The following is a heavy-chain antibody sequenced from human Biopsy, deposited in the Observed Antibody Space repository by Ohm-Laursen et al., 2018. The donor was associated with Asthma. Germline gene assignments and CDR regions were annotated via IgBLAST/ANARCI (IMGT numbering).Heavy chain of an antibody. CDR2: ISLSSNTI. Sequence: SLRLSCAASGFTLGSYSMNWLRQAPGRGLEWVSYISLSSNTIYYADSVKGRFTISRDNAKNSLYLQMSSLRAEDTAVYYCARTFHFWSPYHAEHYQLWGQGTLVTVPS. D-gene: IGHD3-3*02. CDR3: ARTFHFWSPYHAEHYQL. V-gene: IGHV3-48*04. J-gene: IGHJ1*01. CDR1: GFTLGSYS.